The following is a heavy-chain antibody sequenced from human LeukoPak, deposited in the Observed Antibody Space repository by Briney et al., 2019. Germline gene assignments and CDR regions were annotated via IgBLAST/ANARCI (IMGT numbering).Heavy chain of an antibody. V-gene: IGHV3-21*01. D-gene: IGHD2-15*01. CDR3: ARVRGGYCSGGNCYSAFDI. Sequence: PGGSLRLSCAASGFTFSSYNMNWVRQAPGKGLEWVSSISSSSSYIYYADSVKGRFTISRDNAQNSLYLQMNSLRAEDTAVYYCARVRGGYCSGGNCYSAFDIWGQGTMVTVSS. CDR1: GFTFSSYN. CDR2: ISSSSSYI. J-gene: IGHJ3*02.